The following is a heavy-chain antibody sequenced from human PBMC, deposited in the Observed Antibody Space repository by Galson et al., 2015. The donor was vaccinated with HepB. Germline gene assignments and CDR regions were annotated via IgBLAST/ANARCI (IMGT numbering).Heavy chain of an antibody. D-gene: IGHD5-24*01. CDR1: GLPFSNAW. CDR2: IKSKAHGGTR. CDR3: ATGEDGHSH. Sequence: SLRLSCAASGLPFSNAWMNWVRQAPGKGLGWVGRIKSKAHGGTRDYAAPVKGRFTVSRDDSKNTLYLQMNSVTTEDTAVYYCATGEDGHSHWGQGTLVTVSS. J-gene: IGHJ4*02. V-gene: IGHV3-15*01.